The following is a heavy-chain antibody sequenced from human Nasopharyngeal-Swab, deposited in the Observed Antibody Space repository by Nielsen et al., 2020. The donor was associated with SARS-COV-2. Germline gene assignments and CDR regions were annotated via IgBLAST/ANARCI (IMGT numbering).Heavy chain of an antibody. J-gene: IGHJ4*02. V-gene: IGHV4-39*01. D-gene: IGHD2-2*01. CDR1: GCSISSSSYY. CDR2: IYYSGST. CDR3: ARQHRLLGDY. Sequence: SETLSLTFTVSGCSISSSSYYWGWIRQPPGKGLEWIGSIYYSGSTYYNPSLKSRFTISVDTSKNQFSLKLSSVTAADTAVYYCARQHRLLGDYWGQGTLVTVSS.